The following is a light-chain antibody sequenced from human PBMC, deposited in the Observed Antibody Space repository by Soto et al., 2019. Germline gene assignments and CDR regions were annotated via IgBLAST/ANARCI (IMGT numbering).Light chain of an antibody. CDR1: QSISRT. V-gene: IGKV3D-15*01. J-gene: IGKJ4*01. CDR2: DAS. Sequence: IVLTHSLGTLSLSPWEIATLSCRASQSISRTLAWYQQKSGQPPRLLIYDASTRATGFPARFSGSGSGTEFTLTISSLQSEAFAVYYCQQYNNWPLTFGGGTKVDIK. CDR3: QQYNNWPLT.